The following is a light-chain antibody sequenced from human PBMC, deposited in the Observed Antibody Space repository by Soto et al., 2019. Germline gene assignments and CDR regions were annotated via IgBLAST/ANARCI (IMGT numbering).Light chain of an antibody. CDR3: QSYDSSLIVSV. Sequence: QSALTQPPSVSGAPGQRVTISCSGSSSNLGAGYDVQWYRQFPGTAPKLLIYANSVRPSGVPDRFSGSKSGTSASLAITGLQAEDEADYYCQSYDSSLIVSVFGAGTKVTVL. V-gene: IGLV1-40*01. CDR2: ANS. J-gene: IGLJ1*01. CDR1: SSNLGAGYD.